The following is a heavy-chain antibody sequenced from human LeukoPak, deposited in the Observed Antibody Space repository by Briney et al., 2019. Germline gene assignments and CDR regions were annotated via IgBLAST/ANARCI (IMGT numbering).Heavy chain of an antibody. J-gene: IGHJ4*02. V-gene: IGHV3-23*01. CDR2: ISGSGGST. D-gene: IGHD3-3*01. CDR3: AKDPRRYDFWSGYSGYFDY. Sequence: GGSLRLSCAASGFTFSSYAMSWVRQAPGKGLEWVSAISGSGGSTYYADSVKGRFTTSRDNSKNTLYLQMNSLRAEDTAVYYCAKDPRRYDFWSGYSGYFDYWGQGTLVTVSS. CDR1: GFTFSSYA.